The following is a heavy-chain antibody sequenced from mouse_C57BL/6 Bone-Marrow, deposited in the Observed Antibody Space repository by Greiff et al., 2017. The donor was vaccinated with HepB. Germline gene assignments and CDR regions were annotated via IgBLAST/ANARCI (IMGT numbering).Heavy chain of an antibody. CDR3: ARETHYYCGTGFAY. CDR2: ISDGGSYT. Sequence: EVQVVESGGGLVKPGGSLKLSCAASGFTFSSYAMSWVRQTPEKRLEWVATISDGGSYTYYPDNVKGRFTISRDNAKNNLYLQMSHLKSEDTAMYYCARETHYYCGTGFAYWGQGTLVTVSA. D-gene: IGHD1-1*01. V-gene: IGHV5-4*01. CDR1: GFTFSSYA. J-gene: IGHJ3*01.